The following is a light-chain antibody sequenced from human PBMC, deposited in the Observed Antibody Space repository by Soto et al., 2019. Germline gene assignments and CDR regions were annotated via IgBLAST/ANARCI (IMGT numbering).Light chain of an antibody. CDR3: SSYTSTHSYV. J-gene: IGLJ1*01. CDR2: DVS. Sequence: QSALTQPASVSGSPGQSIAISCTGTSSDVGGYTYVSWYQQHPGKAPKLMIYDVSSRPSGVPDRFSGSKSGNTASLTLSGLQSEDEAHYYCSSYTSTHSYVFGTGTQLTV. V-gene: IGLV2-14*01. CDR1: SSDVGGYTY.